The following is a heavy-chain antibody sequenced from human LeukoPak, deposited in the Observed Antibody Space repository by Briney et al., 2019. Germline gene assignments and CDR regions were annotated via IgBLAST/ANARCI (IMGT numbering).Heavy chain of an antibody. CDR2: IWNDGTNK. CDR1: GFNFNNYS. V-gene: IGHV3-33*03. J-gene: IGHJ4*02. Sequence: GRSLRLSCAASGFNFNNYSMHWVRRAPGKGLEWVAMIWNDGTNKYYGASVQGRFLISRDNSKNTVYLHMNKLRAEDTAVYYCANANSEYITVDYWGQGTLVTVSS. CDR3: ANANSEYITVDY. D-gene: IGHD5-18*01.